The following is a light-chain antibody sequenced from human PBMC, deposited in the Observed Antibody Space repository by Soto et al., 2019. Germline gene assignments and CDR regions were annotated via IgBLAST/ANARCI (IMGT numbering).Light chain of an antibody. CDR1: HDITNY. CDR3: QQYDDLPIT. Sequence: DIQVTQSPSSVSASVGDRVTITCRASHDITNYLNWYQQKPGKAPKLLIYDVSKLETGVPSRFSGSGSGTDFTFTISSLQPEDIATYFCQQYDDLPITFGQGTRLEIK. J-gene: IGKJ5*01. V-gene: IGKV1-33*01. CDR2: DVS.